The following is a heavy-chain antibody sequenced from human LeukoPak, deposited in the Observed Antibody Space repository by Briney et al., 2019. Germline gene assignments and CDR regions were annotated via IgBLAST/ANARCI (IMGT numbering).Heavy chain of an antibody. J-gene: IGHJ4*02. CDR3: ARDRDSGSYFDY. Sequence: ASVKVSCKASGYTFTSYYIHWVRQAPGQGLEWMGIINPSGGGTSYAQDFQGRVTMTRDTSTSTVYMELSSLRSEGTAVYYCARDRDSGSYFDYWGQGALVTVSS. D-gene: IGHD5-12*01. CDR2: INPSGGGT. CDR1: GYTFTSYY. V-gene: IGHV1-46*01.